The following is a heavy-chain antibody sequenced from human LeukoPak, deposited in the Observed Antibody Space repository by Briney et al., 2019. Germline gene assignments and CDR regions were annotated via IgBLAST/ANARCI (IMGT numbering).Heavy chain of an antibody. Sequence: GRSLRLFCAASGFTFSSYGMHWVRQAPGKGLEWVAVISYDGSNKYYADSVKGLFTISRDNSKNTLYLQMNSLRAEDTAVYYCAKDSLYGAYFDYWGQGTLVTVSS. V-gene: IGHV3-30*18. J-gene: IGHJ4*02. D-gene: IGHD4-17*01. CDR1: GFTFSSYG. CDR2: ISYDGSNK. CDR3: AKDSLYGAYFDY.